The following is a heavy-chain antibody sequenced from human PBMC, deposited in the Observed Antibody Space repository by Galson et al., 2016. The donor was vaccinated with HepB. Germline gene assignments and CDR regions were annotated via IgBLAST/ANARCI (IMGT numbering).Heavy chain of an antibody. D-gene: IGHD3-22*01. CDR3: ARAPGRYDTSGYYVLDY. V-gene: IGHV1-18*04. J-gene: IGHJ4*02. Sequence: SVKVSCKASGYTFTMYGINWVRQAPGQGLEWMGWISAYTGHANYGPKFQGRLTLTTDTSTSTAYMELTNLRSDDTAVYYCARAPGRYDTSGYYVLDYWGQGALVTVSS. CDR1: GYTFTMYG. CDR2: ISAYTGHA.